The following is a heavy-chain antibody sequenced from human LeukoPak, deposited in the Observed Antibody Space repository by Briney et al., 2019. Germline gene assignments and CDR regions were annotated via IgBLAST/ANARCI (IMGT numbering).Heavy chain of an antibody. CDR3: ARGGRWTIIMVVVAALDY. CDR2: ISSSGNYI. D-gene: IGHD2-15*01. Sequence: PGGSLRLSCAASGFTFTSYTMNWVRQAPGKGLEWVSSISSSGNYIYYADSVKGRFTISRDNAKNSLYLQMNSLRAEDTAVYYCARGGRWTIIMVVVAALDYWGQGTLVTVSS. CDR1: GFTFTSYT. V-gene: IGHV3-21*01. J-gene: IGHJ4*02.